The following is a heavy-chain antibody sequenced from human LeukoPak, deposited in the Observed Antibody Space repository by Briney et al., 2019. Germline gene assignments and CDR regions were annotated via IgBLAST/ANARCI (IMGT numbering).Heavy chain of an antibody. J-gene: IGHJ4*02. D-gene: IGHD6-6*01. V-gene: IGHV1-2*06. Sequence: ASVKVSCKASGYTFTAYYIHWVRQAPGQGLEWMGRINPYSGDTNYAQKFQGRVTMTRDTSISTAYMEVSRLRSDDTAVYYCSRGRWSSSAFPIDYWGQGTLVTVSS. CDR3: SRGRWSSSAFPIDY. CDR1: GYTFTAYY. CDR2: INPYSGDT.